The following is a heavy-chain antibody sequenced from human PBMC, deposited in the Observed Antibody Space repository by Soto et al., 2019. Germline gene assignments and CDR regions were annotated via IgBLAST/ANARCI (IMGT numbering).Heavy chain of an antibody. J-gene: IGHJ5*02. V-gene: IGHV5-51*01. Sequence: GESLKISCKGSGYSFTSYWIGWVRQMPGKGLECMGFIYPGDSDTTYSPSFQGHVTISADKYSSTAYLQWSSLKASDTAMYYCARRYCSSTSCFNWFDPWGQGTLVTVSS. CDR1: GYSFTSYW. CDR2: IYPGDSDT. D-gene: IGHD2-2*01. CDR3: ARRYCSSTSCFNWFDP.